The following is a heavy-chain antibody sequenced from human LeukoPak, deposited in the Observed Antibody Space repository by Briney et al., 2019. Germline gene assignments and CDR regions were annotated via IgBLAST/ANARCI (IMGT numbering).Heavy chain of an antibody. Sequence: SETLSLTCTVSGGSISSSSYYWGWIRQPPGKGLEWIGSIYYSGSTYYNPSLKSRATISVDTSKNQFSLKLSSVTAADTAVYYCASLPRPQYSSTWAWFDPWGQGTLVTVSS. CDR1: GGSISSSSYY. CDR2: IYYSGST. CDR3: ASLPRPQYSSTWAWFDP. D-gene: IGHD6-13*01. J-gene: IGHJ5*02. V-gene: IGHV4-39*01.